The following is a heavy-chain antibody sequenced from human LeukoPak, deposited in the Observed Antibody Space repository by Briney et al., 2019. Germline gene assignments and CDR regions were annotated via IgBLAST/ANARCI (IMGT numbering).Heavy chain of an antibody. CDR3: ARDSGYYDSSGYPYYYYYTDV. CDR1: GGTFSSYA. CDR2: IIPIFGTA. V-gene: IGHV1-69*13. J-gene: IGHJ6*03. D-gene: IGHD3-22*01. Sequence: SVKVSCKASGGTFSSYAISWVRQAPGQGLEWMGGIIPIFGTANYAQKFQGRVTITADESTSTAYMELSSLRSEDTAVYYCARDSGYYDSSGYPYYYYYTDVWGKGTTVTVSS.